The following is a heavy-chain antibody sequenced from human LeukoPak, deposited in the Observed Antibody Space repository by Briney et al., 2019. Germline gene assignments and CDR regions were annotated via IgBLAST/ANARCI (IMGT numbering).Heavy chain of an antibody. V-gene: IGHV3-21*01. J-gene: IGHJ4*02. Sequence: PGGSLRLSCAASGFTFSSYSMNWVRQAPGKGLEWVSSISSSSSYIYYADSVKGRFTISRDNAKNSLYLQMNSLRAEDTAVYYCAKDVLRDKTGYFDYWGQGALVTVFS. D-gene: IGHD1-14*01. CDR2: ISSSSSYI. CDR3: AKDVLRDKTGYFDY. CDR1: GFTFSSYS.